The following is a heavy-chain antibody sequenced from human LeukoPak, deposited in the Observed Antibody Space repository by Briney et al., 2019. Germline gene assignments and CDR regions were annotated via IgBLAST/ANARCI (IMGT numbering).Heavy chain of an antibody. Sequence: ASVKVSCKASGYTFTSYAMHWVRQAPGQRLEWMGWINAGNGNTKYSQEFQGRVTITRDTSASTAYMELSSLRSDDTAVYYCARVGGSYYAFDIWGQGTMVTVSS. J-gene: IGHJ3*02. CDR2: INAGNGNT. D-gene: IGHD1-26*01. CDR1: GYTFTSYA. V-gene: IGHV1-3*01. CDR3: ARVGGSYYAFDI.